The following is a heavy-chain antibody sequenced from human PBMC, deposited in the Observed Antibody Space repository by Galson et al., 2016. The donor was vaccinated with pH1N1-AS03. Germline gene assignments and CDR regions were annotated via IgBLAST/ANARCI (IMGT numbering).Heavy chain of an antibody. Sequence: PGKGLEWIGQMYYSGRTSFNPSLKNRVSIFMDTSNNQFSLKVYSVTAADTATYYCTRGGGWLTDDWGRGALVTVSS. CDR3: TRGGGWLTDD. CDR2: MYYSGRT. V-gene: IGHV4-59*01. J-gene: IGHJ4*02. D-gene: IGHD6-19*01.